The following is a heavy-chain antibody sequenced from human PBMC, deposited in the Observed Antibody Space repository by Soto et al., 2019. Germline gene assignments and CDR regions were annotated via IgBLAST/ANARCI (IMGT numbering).Heavy chain of an antibody. D-gene: IGHD3-10*01. CDR2: TYYSGST. CDR3: AEGRSGSGSYYNR. J-gene: IGHJ4*02. V-gene: IGHV4-59*01. CDR1: GGSISSYY. Sequence: SETLSLTCTVSGGSISSYYWSWIRQPPGKGLEWIGYTYYSGSTNYNPSLKSRVTISVDTSKNQFSLKLSSVTAADTAVYYCAEGRSGSGSYYNRWGQGTLVTVSS.